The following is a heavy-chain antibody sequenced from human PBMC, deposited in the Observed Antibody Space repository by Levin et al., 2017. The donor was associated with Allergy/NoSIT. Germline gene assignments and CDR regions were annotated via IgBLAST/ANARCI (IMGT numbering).Heavy chain of an antibody. CDR3: ARRIGSGRAFDY. V-gene: IGHV3-11*01. CDR2: ISSSGNTI. D-gene: IGHD6-19*01. J-gene: IGHJ4*02. CDR1: GFTFSDYY. Sequence: GESLKISCAASGFTFSDYYMSWIRQAPGKGLEWVSYISSSGNTIYYVDSVKGRFTISRDNAKNSLYLQVNSLRAEDTAVYYCARRIGSGRAFDYWGQGTLVTVSS.